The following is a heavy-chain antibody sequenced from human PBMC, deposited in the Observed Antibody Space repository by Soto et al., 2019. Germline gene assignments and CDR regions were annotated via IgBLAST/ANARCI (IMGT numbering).Heavy chain of an antibody. CDR1: GGTFSNHA. D-gene: IGHD4-17*01. Sequence: QVRLVQSGAEVKKPGSSVKVSCKASGGTFSNHAINWVRQAPGQGPEWMGVIILPFGTPNYAQKFQGRVTINADESMTTAYMELNGLRSEDTAVYYCARGLDYAGYIDYWGQGSLVTVSS. J-gene: IGHJ4*02. CDR2: IILPFGTP. V-gene: IGHV1-69*13. CDR3: ARGLDYAGYIDY.